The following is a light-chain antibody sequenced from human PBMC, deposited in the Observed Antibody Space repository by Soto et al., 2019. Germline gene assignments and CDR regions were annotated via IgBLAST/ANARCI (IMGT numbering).Light chain of an antibody. CDR1: QCVLYRSNNTNY. J-gene: IGKJ2*01. CDR3: QQYYSGHT. V-gene: IGKV4-1*01. Sequence: DIVMTQSPDSLAVSLGERATINCKSSQCVLYRSNNTNYLAWYQQKPGQPPKLLIYWASTRESGVPDRFSGSGSGTDFTLNISSLQAEDVAVYYCQQYYSGHTFGQATKVEIK. CDR2: WAS.